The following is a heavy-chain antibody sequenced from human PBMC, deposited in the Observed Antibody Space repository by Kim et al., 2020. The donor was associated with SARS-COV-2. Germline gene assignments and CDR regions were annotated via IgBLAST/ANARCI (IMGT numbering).Heavy chain of an antibody. CDR3: GRSSWYGGFDP. Sequence: KYYVDAVKGRFTISRDNAKNSLYLQINSLRAEDTAVYYCGRSSWYGGFDPWGQGTLVTVSS. CDR2: K. V-gene: IGHV3-7*03. D-gene: IGHD6-13*01. J-gene: IGHJ5*02.